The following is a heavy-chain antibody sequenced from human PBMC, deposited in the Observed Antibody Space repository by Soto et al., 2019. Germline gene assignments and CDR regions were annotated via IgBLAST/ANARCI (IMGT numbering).Heavy chain of an antibody. J-gene: IGHJ4*02. CDR3: ARVDTAMALDY. D-gene: IGHD5-18*01. CDR1: GGSFSGYY. V-gene: IGHV4-34*01. Sequence: QVQLQQWGAGLLKPSETLSLTCAVYGGSFSGYYWSWIRQPPGKGLEWIGEINHSGSTNYNPSLKIRVTISVDTSKNQFSLKLSSVTAADTAVYYCARVDTAMALDYWGQGTLVTVSS. CDR2: INHSGST.